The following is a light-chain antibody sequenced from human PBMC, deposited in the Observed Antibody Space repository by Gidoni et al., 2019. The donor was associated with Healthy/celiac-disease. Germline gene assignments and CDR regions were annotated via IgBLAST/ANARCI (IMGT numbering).Light chain of an antibody. CDR2: DAS. Sequence: ASHLSQSPSSLLASVVDRVTITCRASQGISSALACYQQKPWKAPKLLISDASSCESGVPSRFRGSGSGTALTLTISRLQPEYFATYYCQQFYSYPQPFGGETKVEI. V-gene: IGKV1-13*02. CDR1: QGISSA. CDR3: QQFYSYPQP. J-gene: IGKJ4*01.